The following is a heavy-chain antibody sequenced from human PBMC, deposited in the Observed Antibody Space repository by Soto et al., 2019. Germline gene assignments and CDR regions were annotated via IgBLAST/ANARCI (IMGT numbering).Heavy chain of an antibody. Sequence: SETLSLTCTVSGGSISSGGYYWSWIRQHPGKGLEWIGYIYYSGSTYYNPSLKSRVTISVDTSKNQFSLKLSSVTAADTAVYYWARSRWAGYSPLDYWGPGTLVTLSS. V-gene: IGHV4-31*03. J-gene: IGHJ4*02. D-gene: IGHD3-9*01. CDR1: GGSISSGGYY. CDR3: ARSRWAGYSPLDY. CDR2: IYYSGST.